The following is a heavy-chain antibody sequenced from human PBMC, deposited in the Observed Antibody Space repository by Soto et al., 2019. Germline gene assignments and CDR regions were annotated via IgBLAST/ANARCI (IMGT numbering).Heavy chain of an antibody. CDR3: AKDLGYGGTDYGMDV. Sequence: QVQLVESGGGVVQPGRSLRLSCAASGFTFSSYGMHWVRQAPGKGLEWVAVISYDGSNKYYADSVKGRFTISKDNSKNTLYLQMNSLRAEDTAVYYCAKDLGYGGTDYGMDVWGQGTTVTVSS. CDR1: GFTFSSYG. V-gene: IGHV3-30*18. CDR2: ISYDGSNK. D-gene: IGHD4-17*01. J-gene: IGHJ6*02.